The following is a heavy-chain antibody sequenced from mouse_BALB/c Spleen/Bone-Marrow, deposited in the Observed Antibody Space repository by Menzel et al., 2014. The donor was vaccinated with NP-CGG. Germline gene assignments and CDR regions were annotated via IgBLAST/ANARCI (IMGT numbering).Heavy chain of an antibody. CDR1: GYAFTNYL. Sequence: QVQLQQSGAELVRPGTSVKVSCKASGYAFTNYLIEWVKQRPGQGLEWIGVINPGSGGTNYNEKFKGKATLTADKSSSTAYMQLSSLTSDDSAVYYCARERGYWGQGTLVTVSA. CDR3: ARERGY. V-gene: IGHV1-54*01. CDR2: INPGSGGT. J-gene: IGHJ3*01.